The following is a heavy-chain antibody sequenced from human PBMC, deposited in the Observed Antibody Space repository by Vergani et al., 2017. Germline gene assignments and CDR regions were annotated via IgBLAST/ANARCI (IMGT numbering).Heavy chain of an antibody. CDR1: GFTFSDYY. Sequence: QVQLVESGGGLVKPGGSLRLSCAASGFTFSDYYMSWIRQAPGKGLEWVSYISSSGSTIYYADSVNGRFTISRDNAKNSLYLQMNSLRAEDTAVYYCAIGPNLGYSYRKQNDYWGQGTLVTVSS. D-gene: IGHD5-18*01. V-gene: IGHV3-11*01. CDR3: AIGPNLGYSYRKQNDY. J-gene: IGHJ4*02. CDR2: ISSSGSTI.